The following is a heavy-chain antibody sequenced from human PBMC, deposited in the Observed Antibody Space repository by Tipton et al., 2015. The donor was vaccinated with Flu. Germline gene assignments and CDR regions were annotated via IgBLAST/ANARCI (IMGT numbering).Heavy chain of an antibody. J-gene: IGHJ4*02. V-gene: IGHV3-48*03. CDR3: ARDVDGSGKAFDY. Sequence: GSLRLSCATSGFTFSAYAINWVRQAPGKGLEWISYISGPGSFKFYADFVKGRFTISRDNAKNLVYLQMDSLRIDDTALYYCARDVDGSGKAFDYWGLGTLVTVSS. CDR1: GFTFSAYA. CDR2: ISGPGSFK. D-gene: IGHD3-10*01.